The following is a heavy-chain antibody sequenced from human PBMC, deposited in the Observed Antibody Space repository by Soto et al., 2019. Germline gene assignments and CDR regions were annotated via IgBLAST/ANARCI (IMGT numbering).Heavy chain of an antibody. Sequence: SETLSLTCTVSGGSVSSGSYYWSWIRQPPGKGLEWIGYIYYSGSTNYNPSLKSRVTISVDTSKNQFSLKLSSVTAADTAVYYCATDRYSYGYRYYYGMDVWGQGTTVTVSS. D-gene: IGHD5-18*01. CDR1: GGSVSSGSYY. V-gene: IGHV4-61*01. CDR3: ATDRYSYGYRYYYGMDV. CDR2: IYYSGST. J-gene: IGHJ6*02.